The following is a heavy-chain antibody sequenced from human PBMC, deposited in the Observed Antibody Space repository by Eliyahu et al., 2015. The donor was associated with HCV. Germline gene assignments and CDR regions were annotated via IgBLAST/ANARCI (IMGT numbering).Heavy chain of an antibody. CDR1: GFSLRNAXMG. D-gene: IGHD4-17*01. CDR3: ARNDYGDYVTFSA. J-gene: IGHJ5*02. CDR2: IFSNDXK. Sequence: QVTLKESGPVLVKPTETLTLTCTVSGFSLRNAXMGVSWXRQPPGKALEWLAHIFSNDXKSYSTSLKXXLTISKYTSKSQVVLTMTNMDPVDTATYYCARNDYGDYVTFSAWGQGTLVTVSS. V-gene: IGHV2-26*01.